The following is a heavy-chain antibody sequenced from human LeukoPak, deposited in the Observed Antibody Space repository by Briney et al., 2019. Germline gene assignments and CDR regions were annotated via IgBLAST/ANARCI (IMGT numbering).Heavy chain of an antibody. V-gene: IGHV3-23*01. CDR2: ISGSGGST. CDR3: AKQKGETMIVENFDY. CDR1: GFTFSSYA. Sequence: ARGSLRLSCAASGFTFSSYAMSWVRQAPGKGLEWVSAISGSGGSTYYADSVKGRFTISRDNSKNTLYRQMNSLRAEDTAVYYCAKQKGETMIVENFDYWGQGTLVTDSS. J-gene: IGHJ4*02. D-gene: IGHD3-22*01.